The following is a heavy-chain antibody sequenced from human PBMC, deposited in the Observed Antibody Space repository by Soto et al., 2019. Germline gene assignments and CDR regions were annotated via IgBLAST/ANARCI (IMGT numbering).Heavy chain of an antibody. V-gene: IGHV4-59*01. Sequence: SETLSLTCTVSGGSISSYYWSWIRQPPGKGLEWIGYIYYSGSTNYNPSLKSRVTISVDTSKNQFSLKLSSVTAADTAVYYCARVNDGAAAGLYFDYWGQGTLVTVSS. CDR1: GGSISSYY. CDR2: IYYSGST. D-gene: IGHD6-13*01. CDR3: ARVNDGAAAGLYFDY. J-gene: IGHJ4*02.